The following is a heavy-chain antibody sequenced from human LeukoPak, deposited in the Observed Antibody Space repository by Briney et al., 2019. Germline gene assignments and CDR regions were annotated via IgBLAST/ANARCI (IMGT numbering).Heavy chain of an antibody. J-gene: IGHJ5*02. CDR2: INGDGSST. V-gene: IGHV3-74*01. D-gene: IGHD1-26*01. CDR3: VRLSWELGDGGVT. Sequence: GGSLRLSCAASGFTFSNYWMHWVRQAPGKGLVWISRINGDGSSTTYADSVKGRFTISRDNVKNTLSLQMNNLRAEDTAVYYCVRLSWELGDGGVTWGQGTLVTVSS. CDR1: GFTFSNYW.